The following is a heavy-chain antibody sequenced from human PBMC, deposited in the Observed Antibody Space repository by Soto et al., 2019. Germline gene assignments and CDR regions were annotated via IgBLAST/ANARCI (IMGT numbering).Heavy chain of an antibody. J-gene: IGHJ3*02. D-gene: IGHD6-19*01. V-gene: IGHV4-59*01. CDR2: IYYSGST. Sequence: SETLSLTCTVSGASISNYYWTWIRQPPGKGLEWIGYIYYSGSTNSNPSLKSRVTLSLDTSKTQFSLNLSSVAAADTAVYYCARAVTVAGTDDAFDIWGQGTMVTVSS. CDR1: GASISNYY. CDR3: ARAVTVAGTDDAFDI.